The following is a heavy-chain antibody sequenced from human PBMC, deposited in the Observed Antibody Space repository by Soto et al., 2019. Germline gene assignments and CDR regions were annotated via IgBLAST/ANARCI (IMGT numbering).Heavy chain of an antibody. CDR2: IYYDGSNE. V-gene: IGHV3-33*01. Sequence: QVQLVESGGGVVQPGRSLRLSCAASGFTFSYYAMHWVRRAPGKGLEWVAVIYYDGSNEYYADSVKGRFTISRDNSNNTLYLQMNSLRAEDTAVYYCARDGGVYDSTSYPKGDFDYWGQGTLVTVSS. CDR3: ARDGGVYDSTSYPKGDFDY. J-gene: IGHJ4*02. CDR1: GFTFSYYA. D-gene: IGHD3-22*01.